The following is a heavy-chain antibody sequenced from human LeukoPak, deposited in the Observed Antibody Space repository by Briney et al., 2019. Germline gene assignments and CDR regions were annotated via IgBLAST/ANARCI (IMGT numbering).Heavy chain of an antibody. CDR1: GFTFSTYW. Sequence: GSLRLSCAASGFTFSTYWMSWVRQAPGKGLEWVANIKQDGSEKYYLDSVKGRFTISRDNAKNSLYLQMNSLRAEDTAVYFCTREAAAGIDYWGQGTLVTVSS. CDR3: TREAAAGIDY. D-gene: IGHD6-13*01. J-gene: IGHJ4*02. V-gene: IGHV3-7*01. CDR2: IKQDGSEK.